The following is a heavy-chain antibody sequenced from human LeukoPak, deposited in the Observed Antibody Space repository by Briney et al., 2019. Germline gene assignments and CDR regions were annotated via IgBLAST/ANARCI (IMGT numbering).Heavy chain of an antibody. CDR1: GGTFSSYA. Sequence: GSSVKVSCKASGGTFSSYAISWVRQAPGQGLEWMGWISAYNGNTNYAQKLQGRVTMTTDTSTSTAYMELRSLRSDDTAVYYCARDQGNSWFDPWGQGTLVTVSS. CDR2: ISAYNGNT. J-gene: IGHJ5*02. CDR3: ARDQGNSWFDP. D-gene: IGHD2/OR15-2a*01. V-gene: IGHV1-18*01.